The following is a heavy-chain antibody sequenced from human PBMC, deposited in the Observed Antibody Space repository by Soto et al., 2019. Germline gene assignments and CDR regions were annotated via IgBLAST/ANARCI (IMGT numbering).Heavy chain of an antibody. J-gene: IGHJ5*02. D-gene: IGHD1-26*01. CDR3: ASSVGATIGWFDP. CDR1: GFTFDDYA. Sequence: ESGGGLVQPGRSLRLSCAASGFTFDDYAMHWVRQAPGKGLEWVSGISWNSGSIGYADSVKGRFTISRDNAKNSLYLQMNSLRAEDTALYYCASSVGATIGWFDPWGQGTLVTVSS. CDR2: ISWNSGSI. V-gene: IGHV3-9*01.